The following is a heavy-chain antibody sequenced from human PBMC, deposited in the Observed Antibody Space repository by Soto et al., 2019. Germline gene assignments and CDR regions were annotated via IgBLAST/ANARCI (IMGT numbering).Heavy chain of an antibody. D-gene: IGHD6-13*01. CDR3: AKAEGSSYGTEYSQH. V-gene: IGHV3-23*01. CDR1: GFTFSTYA. Sequence: EVQLLESGGGLVQPGGSLRLSCAASGFTFSTYAMNWVRQAPGKGLEWVSLIISSGGSTYYADSVKGRCTISRDNSKHTLYLQMNSLRAADTAVYYCAKAEGSSYGTEYSQHWGQGTLVTVSS. CDR2: IISSGGST. J-gene: IGHJ1*01.